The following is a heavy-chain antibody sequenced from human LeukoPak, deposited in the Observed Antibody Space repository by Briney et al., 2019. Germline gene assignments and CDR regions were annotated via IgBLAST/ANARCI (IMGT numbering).Heavy chain of an antibody. CDR1: GGSISSYY. V-gene: IGHV4-59*01. J-gene: IGHJ3*02. Sequence: SETLSLTCTVSGGSISSYYWSWIRQPPGKGLEGIGYIYYSGSTNYNPSLKSRVTISVDTSKNQFSLKLSSVTAADTAVYYCARVGGYSSSSFGLPWVRDDAFDIWGQGTMVTVSS. CDR3: ARVGGYSSSSFGLPWVRDDAFDI. D-gene: IGHD6-6*01. CDR2: IYYSGST.